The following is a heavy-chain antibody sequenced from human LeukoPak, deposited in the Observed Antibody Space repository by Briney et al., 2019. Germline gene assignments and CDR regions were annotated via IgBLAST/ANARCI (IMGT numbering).Heavy chain of an antibody. V-gene: IGHV3-66*01. J-gene: IGHJ4*02. Sequence: PGGSLRLSCIASGFTVSSGYVNWVRQAPGKGLEWVSVLYAGGGAYYADSVKGRFTISRDHSKNTLYLQMNSLRAEDTAVYYCARGRAVTDVGIFDYWGQGTLVIVSS. CDR3: ARGRAVTDVGIFDY. CDR2: LYAGGGA. D-gene: IGHD2-21*02. CDR1: GFTVSSGY.